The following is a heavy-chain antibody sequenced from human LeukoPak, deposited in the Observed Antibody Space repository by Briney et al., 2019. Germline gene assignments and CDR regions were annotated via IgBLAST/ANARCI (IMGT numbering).Heavy chain of an antibody. CDR2: IRSKAYGGTT. V-gene: IGHV3-49*04. J-gene: IGHJ3*02. D-gene: IGHD6-19*01. Sequence: GGSLRLSCTASGFTFGDYAMSWVRQAPGKGLEWVGFIRSKAYGGTTEYAASVKGRFTISRDDSKSIAYLQMNSLKTEDTAVYYCTRDSRSSGWYGGDAFDIWGQGTMVTVSS. CDR3: TRDSRSSGWYGGDAFDI. CDR1: GFTFGDYA.